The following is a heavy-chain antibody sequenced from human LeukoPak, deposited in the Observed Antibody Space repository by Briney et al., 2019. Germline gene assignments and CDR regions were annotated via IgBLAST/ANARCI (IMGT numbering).Heavy chain of an antibody. V-gene: IGHV3-7*01. D-gene: IGHD5-18*01. CDR2: IKQDGSEN. CDR1: GFTFSSYW. CDR3: ARDWGYSYGSYYFDY. Sequence: PGGSLRLSCAASGFTFSSYWMSWVRQAPGKGLEWVANIKQDGSENYYVDSVKGRFTISRDNAKNSLYLQMNSLRDEDTAEYYCARDWGYSYGSYYFDYWGQGTMVTVSS. J-gene: IGHJ4*02.